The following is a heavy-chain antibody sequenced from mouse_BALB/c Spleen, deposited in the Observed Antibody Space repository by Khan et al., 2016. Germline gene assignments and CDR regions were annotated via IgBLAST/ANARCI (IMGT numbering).Heavy chain of an antibody. V-gene: IGHV2-6*02. CDR1: GFSLTSYG. D-gene: IGHD3-3*01. J-gene: IGHJ4*01. CDR2: IWSDGST. CDR3: ARRDDCGEAMDY. Sequence: QVQLQQPGPGLVAPSQSLSITCTVSGFSLTSYGVHWVRQPPGKGLEWLVVIWSDGSTTYNSALKSRLSISKDNSKSQVFLKMNSLQTDDTAMYYCARRDDCGEAMDYWGQGTSVTVSS.